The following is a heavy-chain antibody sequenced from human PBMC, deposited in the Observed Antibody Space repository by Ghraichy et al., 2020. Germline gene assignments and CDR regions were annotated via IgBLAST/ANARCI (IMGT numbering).Heavy chain of an antibody. D-gene: IGHD1-14*01. Sequence: GGSLRLSCAASGFTFRSYAMSWVRQAPGKGLEWVSGISGTGGTTNYADSVKGRFTISRDNSKNTLYLQMNSLRVDDTAVYYCTNPPEAGSSQANSYDMDVWGQGTSVTVSS. J-gene: IGHJ6*02. V-gene: IGHV3-23*01. CDR3: TNPPEAGSSQANSYDMDV. CDR2: ISGTGGTT. CDR1: GFTFRSYA.